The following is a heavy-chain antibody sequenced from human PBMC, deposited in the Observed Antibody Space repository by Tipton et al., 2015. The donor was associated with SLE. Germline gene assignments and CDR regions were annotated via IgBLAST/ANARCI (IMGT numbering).Heavy chain of an antibody. CDR1: GDSINSYY. V-gene: IGHV4-59*08. J-gene: IGHJ6*02. Sequence: LRLSCTVSGDSINSYYWSWIRQPPGEGLEWIGYIYYREGTNYSPSLKSRVTISLDESTNQLSLKLSSVTAADTAVYYCARHHGSGWLYGLDVWGQGTTVTVSS. CDR3: ARHHGSGWLYGLDV. D-gene: IGHD6-19*01. CDR2: IYYREGT.